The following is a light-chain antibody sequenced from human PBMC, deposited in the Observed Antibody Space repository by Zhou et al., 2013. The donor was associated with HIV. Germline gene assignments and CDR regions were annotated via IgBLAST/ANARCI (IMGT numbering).Light chain of an antibody. CDR3: QQYNGDPIT. V-gene: IGKV3-15*01. CDR2: GAS. Sequence: EIVLTQSPATLSLSPGERATLSCRASQSVSSYLAWYQQKPGQAPRLLIYGASTRATGIPARFSGSGSGTEFSLTISRLQSEDFATYYCQQYNGDPITFGQGTRVDVK. CDR1: QSVSSY. J-gene: IGKJ5*01.